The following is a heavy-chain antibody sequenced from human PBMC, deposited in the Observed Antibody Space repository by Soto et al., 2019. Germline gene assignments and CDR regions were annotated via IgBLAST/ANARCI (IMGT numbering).Heavy chain of an antibody. V-gene: IGHV1-69*01. D-gene: IGHD2-21*01. CDR1: GSTFSKRS. J-gene: IGHJ4*02. Sequence: QVHLVQSGAEVKKPGSSVKISCRASGSTFSKRSITWVRQAPGQGFECMGGITPAFGTTNFARKFQGRLTITADEPTTTAYLELSSLTSEDTAVYHCATWAGLVTYRGFIGPLDLWGQGTLVTVSS. CDR2: ITPAFGTT. CDR3: ATWAGLVTYRGFIGPLDL.